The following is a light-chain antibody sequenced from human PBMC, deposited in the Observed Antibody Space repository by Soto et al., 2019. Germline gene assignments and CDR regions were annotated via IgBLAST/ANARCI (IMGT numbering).Light chain of an antibody. CDR3: QQYRDSLGT. CDR1: QSVISTY. CDR2: GAS. Sequence: EIVLTQSPGTLSLSPGERATLSCRASQSVISTYLAWYQQKPGQAPRLLIYGASSRATGIPDRFSGTGSGTGFTLTISRLEPEDFAVDYCQQYRDSLGTSGKGTKVEIK. J-gene: IGKJ1*01. V-gene: IGKV3-20*01.